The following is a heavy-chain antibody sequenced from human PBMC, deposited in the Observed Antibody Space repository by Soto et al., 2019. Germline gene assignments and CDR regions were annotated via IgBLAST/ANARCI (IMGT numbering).Heavy chain of an antibody. CDR2: IYYSGST. Sequence: SETLSLTCTVSGGSVSSGSYYWSWIRQPPGKGLEWIGYIYYSGSTNYNPSLKSRVTISVDTSKNQFSLKLSSVTAADTAVYYCASTYCGGDCYPRDNWFDPWGQGTLVTVSS. D-gene: IGHD2-21*02. J-gene: IGHJ5*02. CDR3: ASTYCGGDCYPRDNWFDP. CDR1: GGSVSSGSYY. V-gene: IGHV4-61*01.